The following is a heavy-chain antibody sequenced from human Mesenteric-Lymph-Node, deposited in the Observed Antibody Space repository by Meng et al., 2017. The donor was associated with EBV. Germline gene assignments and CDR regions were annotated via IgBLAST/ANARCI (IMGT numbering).Heavy chain of an antibody. D-gene: IGHD1-26*01. CDR3: ARRGKVGAGY. V-gene: IGHV4-34*01. J-gene: IGHJ4*02. Sequence: QVQLQQWGAGLLKPSETLSLTCAVYGGSFSGYYWSWIRQPPGKGLEWIGEINHSGSTNYNPSLKSRVTISVDTSKNQFSLKLSSVTAADTAVYHCARRGKVGAGYWGQGTLVTPPQ. CDR2: INHSGST. CDR1: GGSFSGYY.